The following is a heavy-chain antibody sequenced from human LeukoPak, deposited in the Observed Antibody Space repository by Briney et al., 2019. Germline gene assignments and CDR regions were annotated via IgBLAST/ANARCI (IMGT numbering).Heavy chain of an antibody. CDR2: IYYSGST. V-gene: IGHV4-59*01. D-gene: IGHD5-12*01. Sequence: PSETLSLTCTVSGGSISSYYWSWIQQPPGKGLEWTGYIYYSGSTNYNPSLKSRVTISVDTSKNQFSLKLSSVTAADTAVYYCAGGGYSGYDWFYWGQGTLVTVSS. J-gene: IGHJ4*02. CDR3: AGGGYSGYDWFY. CDR1: GGSISSYY.